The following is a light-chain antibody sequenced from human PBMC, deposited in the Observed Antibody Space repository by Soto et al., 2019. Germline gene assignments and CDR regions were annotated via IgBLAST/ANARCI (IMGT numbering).Light chain of an antibody. CDR2: GNS. CDR1: SSNIGAGYD. Sequence: QAVVTQPPSVSGAPGQRVTISCPGSSSNIGAGYDVHWYQQLPGTAPKLLIYGNSNRPSGVPDRFSGSKSGTSASLAITGLQAEDEAYYYCQSYDSSLSVVVFGGGTKLTFL. CDR3: QSYDSSLSVVV. V-gene: IGLV1-40*01. J-gene: IGLJ2*01.